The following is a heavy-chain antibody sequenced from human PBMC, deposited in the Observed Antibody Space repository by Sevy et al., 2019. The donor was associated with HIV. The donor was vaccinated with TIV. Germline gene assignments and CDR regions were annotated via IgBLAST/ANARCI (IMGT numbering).Heavy chain of an antibody. D-gene: IGHD6-13*01. J-gene: IGHJ4*01. CDR2: ISSSSSYI. Sequence: GGSLRLSCAASGFTFNIYSMNWVRQAPGKGLEWVSSISSSSSYIYYADSLKGRFTVSRDNAKNSLYLQMNSLRAEDTAVYYCARASQQLVLLREYYFDYWGQEPWSPSPQ. CDR1: GFTFNIYS. V-gene: IGHV3-21*01. CDR3: ARASQQLVLLREYYFDY.